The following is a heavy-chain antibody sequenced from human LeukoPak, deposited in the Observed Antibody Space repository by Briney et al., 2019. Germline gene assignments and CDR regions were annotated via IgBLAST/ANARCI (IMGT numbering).Heavy chain of an antibody. Sequence: GGSLRLSCAASGFTFSSYGMHWVRQAPGKGLEWVAVISYDGSNKYYADSVKGRFTISRDNSKNTLYLQMNSLRAEDTAVFYCARDQYDTWSRRGNFDSWGQGTLVIVSS. J-gene: IGHJ4*02. D-gene: IGHD3-3*01. CDR3: ARDQYDTWSRRGNFDS. CDR2: ISYDGSNK. V-gene: IGHV3-30*03. CDR1: GFTFSSYG.